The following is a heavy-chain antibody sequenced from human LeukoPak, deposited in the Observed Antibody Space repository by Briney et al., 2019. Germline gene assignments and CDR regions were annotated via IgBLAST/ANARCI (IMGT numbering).Heavy chain of an antibody. CDR2: IGGRSVNI. V-gene: IGHV3-23*01. Sequence: GGSLRLSCAASGFTFINYAMTWVRQAPGKGPEWVSAIGGRSVNIFYADSAKGRFTISRDNSKNTLYLQLSSLRAEDTAVYYCAKRGSQYYDYTRYYYYGMDVWGQGTTVTVSS. CDR3: AKRGSQYYDYTRYYYYGMDV. D-gene: IGHD3-3*01. J-gene: IGHJ6*02. CDR1: GFTFINYA.